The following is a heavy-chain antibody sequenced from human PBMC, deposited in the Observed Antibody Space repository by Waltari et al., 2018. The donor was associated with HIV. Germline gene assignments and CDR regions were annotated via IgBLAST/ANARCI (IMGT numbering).Heavy chain of an antibody. CDR1: GGSLSSTNW. D-gene: IGHD1-7*01. Sequence: QVQLQESGPGLVKPSGTLSLTCAVSGGSLSSTNWWSWVRQPPWTGLEWIGEIDHSGSTNSLPSSITRVTLAVDTAYNQCSLWLGSVTAADTALYYCVRVLGGTWGAMDVWGQGTTVTVSS. CDR2: IDHSGST. J-gene: IGHJ6*02. V-gene: IGHV4-4*02. CDR3: VRVLGGTWGAMDV.